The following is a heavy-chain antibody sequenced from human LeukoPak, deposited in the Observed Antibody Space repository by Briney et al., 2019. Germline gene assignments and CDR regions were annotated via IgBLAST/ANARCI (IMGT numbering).Heavy chain of an antibody. CDR2: INSGATAT. Sequence: GGSLRLSCAASGFTFSSYWMSWVRQTPGKGLEWISFINSGATATWYADSVRGRFTISRDNAKNSLYLQMSSLRDEDTAVYYCARGQDWAFDYWGQGTLVTVSS. V-gene: IGHV3-48*02. J-gene: IGHJ4*02. CDR1: GFTFSSYW. D-gene: IGHD3/OR15-3a*01. CDR3: ARGQDWAFDY.